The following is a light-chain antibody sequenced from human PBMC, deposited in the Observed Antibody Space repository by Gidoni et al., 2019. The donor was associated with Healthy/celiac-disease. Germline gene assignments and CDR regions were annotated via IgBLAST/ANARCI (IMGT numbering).Light chain of an antibody. J-gene: IGKJ2*02. CDR3: QQSYSTPGT. CDR2: AAS. Sequence: DIQRTKSPSSLSASVGDRVTITCRASQSISSYLNWYQQKPGKAPKLLIYAASSLQSGVPSRFSGSGSGTDFTLTISSLQPEDFATYYCQQSYSTPGTFGQGTKLEIK. V-gene: IGKV1-39*01. CDR1: QSISSY.